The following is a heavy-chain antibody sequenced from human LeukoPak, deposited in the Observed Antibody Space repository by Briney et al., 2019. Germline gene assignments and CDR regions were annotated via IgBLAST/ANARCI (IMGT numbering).Heavy chain of an antibody. V-gene: IGHV3-23*01. CDR1: GFTFSRNA. CDR3: AKDANYLRSSGYLVPIDF. J-gene: IGHJ4*02. D-gene: IGHD3-22*01. CDR2: ISGNGLGT. Sequence: GGSLRLSCAASGFTFSRNAMNWVRQAPGKGLEWVAAISGNGLGTYYSDSVRGRFNISRDNSRNTLYLQMNSLRIEDTAFYYCAKDANYLRSSGYLVPIDFWGQGTLVTVSS.